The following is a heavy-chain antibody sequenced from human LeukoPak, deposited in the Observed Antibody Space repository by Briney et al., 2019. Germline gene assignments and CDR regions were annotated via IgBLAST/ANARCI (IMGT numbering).Heavy chain of an antibody. V-gene: IGHV1-2*02. CDR2: INPNSGGT. CDR3: ARGPVVPADLNYYYYYMDV. Sequence: ASVKVSCKASGYTFTGYYMHWVRQAPGQGLEWMGWINPNSGGTNYAQKFQGRVTMTRDTSISTAYMELSRLRSEDTAVYYCARGPVVPADLNYYYYYMDVWGKGTTVTVSS. J-gene: IGHJ6*03. D-gene: IGHD2-2*01. CDR1: GYTFTGYY.